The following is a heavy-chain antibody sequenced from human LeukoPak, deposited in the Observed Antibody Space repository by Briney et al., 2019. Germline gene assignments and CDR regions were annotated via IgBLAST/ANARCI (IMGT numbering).Heavy chain of an antibody. V-gene: IGHV3-23*01. D-gene: IGHD1-26*01. CDR3: AKVAGATTGYYYYYMDV. CDR2: ISGSGGST. Sequence: GGSLRLSCAASGFTFSSYGMSWVRQAPGKGLEWVSAISGSGGSTYYADSVKGRFTISRDNSKNTLYLQMNSLRAEDTAVYYCAKVAGATTGYYYYYMDVWGKGTTVTVSS. J-gene: IGHJ6*03. CDR1: GFTFSSYG.